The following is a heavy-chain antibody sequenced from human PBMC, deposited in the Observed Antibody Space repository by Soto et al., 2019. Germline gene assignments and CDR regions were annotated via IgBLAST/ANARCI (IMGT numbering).Heavy chain of an antibody. CDR1: GFDFSVYW. V-gene: IGHV3-7*03. Sequence: AASVKVSCAASGFDFSVYWMSWVRQAPGKGPEWVANIKFDGSEKQYVDSVKGRFTISRDNARNSVFLQMNSLRAGDTAVYYCVKDGGYCSSATCYSPRNHYFDAWGQGTLVTVSS. CDR2: IKFDGSEK. D-gene: IGHD2-2*01. J-gene: IGHJ5*02. CDR3: VKDGGYCSSATCYSPRNHYFDA.